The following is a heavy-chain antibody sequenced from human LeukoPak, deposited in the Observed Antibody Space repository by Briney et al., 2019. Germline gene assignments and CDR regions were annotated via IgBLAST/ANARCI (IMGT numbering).Heavy chain of an antibody. V-gene: IGHV4-38-2*02. D-gene: IGHD3-10*01. CDR1: GYPISSGYY. Sequence: PSETLSLTCTVSGYPISSGYYWGWIRQPPGKGLEWIGSIYHSGSTYYNPSLKSRVTISVDTSKNQFSLKLSSVTAADTAVYYCASLGLLWFGELLHFDYWGQGTLVTVSS. J-gene: IGHJ4*02. CDR2: IYHSGST. CDR3: ASLGLLWFGELLHFDY.